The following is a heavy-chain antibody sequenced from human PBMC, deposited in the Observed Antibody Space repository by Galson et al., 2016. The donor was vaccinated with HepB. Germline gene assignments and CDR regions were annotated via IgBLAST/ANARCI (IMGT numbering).Heavy chain of an antibody. V-gene: IGHV3-23*01. Sequence: SLRLSGAASGFTFSSYAMSWVRQAPGKGLEWVSAISGSGGNTKYADSVKGRFTISRDKSKNTLFLQMNSLRAEDTAVYYCAKDSIIQLPIQSYYYYYGMDVWGHGPAVSV. J-gene: IGHJ6*02. D-gene: IGHD2-2*01. CDR2: ISGSGGNT. CDR1: GFTFSSYA. CDR3: AKDSIIQLPIQSYYYYYGMDV.